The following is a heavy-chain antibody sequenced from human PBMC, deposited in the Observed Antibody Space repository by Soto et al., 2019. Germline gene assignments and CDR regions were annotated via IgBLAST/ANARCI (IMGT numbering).Heavy chain of an antibody. V-gene: IGHV3-30-3*01. D-gene: IGHD3-9*01. CDR2: ISYYGSNK. J-gene: IGHJ4*02. CDR3: ARGYYDILTGYYSQISPFDY. Sequence: SLILSFAASGLTFSSYAMHLVRQAPGKGLEWVAVISYYGSNKYYADSVKGRFTISRDNSKNTLYLQMNSLRAEDTAVYYCARGYYDILTGYYSQISPFDYWGQGTLVTVYS. CDR1: GLTFSSYA.